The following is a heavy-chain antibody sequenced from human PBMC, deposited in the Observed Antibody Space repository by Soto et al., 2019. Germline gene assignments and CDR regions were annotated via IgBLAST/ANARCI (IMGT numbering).Heavy chain of an antibody. J-gene: IGHJ4*02. CDR3: ARDSPLFDYYDSSGYYD. CDR1: GFTFSNYW. D-gene: IGHD3-22*01. Sequence: PGGSLRLSCAASGFTFSNYWMSWVRQAPGKGLEWVANIKQDGSEKYYVDSVKGRFTASRDNAKKSLYLQMNSLRAEDTAVYYFARDSPLFDYYDSSGYYDWGQGTLVTVSS. V-gene: IGHV3-7*01. CDR2: IKQDGSEK.